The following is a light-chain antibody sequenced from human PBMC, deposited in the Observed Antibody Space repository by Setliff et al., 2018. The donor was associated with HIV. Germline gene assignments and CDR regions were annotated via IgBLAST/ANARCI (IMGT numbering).Light chain of an antibody. V-gene: IGLV2-14*03. CDR2: DVT. J-gene: IGLJ1*01. CDR1: SSDVGGYNY. Sequence: QSALTQPASVSGSPGQSITISCTGTSSDVGGYNYVSWYQQHPGKVPKLMIYDVTKRPSGSSNRFSGSKSGNTASLTISGLQTEDEADYYCSSYSINNLYVFATGTKVTVL. CDR3: SSYSINNLYV.